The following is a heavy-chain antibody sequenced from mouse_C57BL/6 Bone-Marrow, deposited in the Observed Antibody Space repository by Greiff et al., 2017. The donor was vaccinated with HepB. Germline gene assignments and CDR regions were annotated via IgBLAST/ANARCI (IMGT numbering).Heavy chain of an antibody. CDR3: ASITTVLYYYAMDY. CDR2: IDPSDSYT. V-gene: IGHV1-59*01. J-gene: IGHJ4*01. CDR1: GYTFTSYW. D-gene: IGHD1-1*01. Sequence: VQLQQPGAELVRPGPSVKLSCKASGYTFTSYWMHWVKQRPGQGLEWIGVIDPSDSYTNYNQKFKGKATLTVDTSSSTAYMQLSSLTSEDSAVYYCASITTVLYYYAMDYWGQGTSVTVSS.